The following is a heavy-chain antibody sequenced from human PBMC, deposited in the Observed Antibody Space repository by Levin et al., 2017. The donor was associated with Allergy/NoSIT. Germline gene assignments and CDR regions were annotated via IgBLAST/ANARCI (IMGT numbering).Heavy chain of an antibody. CDR2: IYPGDSDT. D-gene: IGHD3-10*01. CDR1: GYSFTSYW. Sequence: GGSLRLSCKGSGYSFTSYWIGWVRQMPGKGLEWMGIIYPGDSDTRYSPSFQGQVTISADKSISTAYLQWSSLKASDTAMYYCASEGLWFGELLYSGPDYWGQGTLVTVSS. J-gene: IGHJ4*02. V-gene: IGHV5-51*01. CDR3: ASEGLWFGELLYSGPDY.